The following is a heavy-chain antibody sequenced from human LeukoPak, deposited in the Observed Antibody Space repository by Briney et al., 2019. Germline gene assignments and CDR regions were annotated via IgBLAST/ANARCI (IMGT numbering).Heavy chain of an antibody. V-gene: IGHV4-39*01. CDR3: ARHGQGGLRYHDC. Sequence: SETLSLTCTVSGSFISYNTYYWGWIRQPPGKGLEWIASIDYSGTTHFNPSLKSRVAISVDTSKNQFSLKLSSVTAADTAVYYCARHGQGGLRYHDCWGQGTLVTVSS. CDR1: GSFISYNTYY. CDR2: IDYSGTT. D-gene: IGHD4-17*01. J-gene: IGHJ4*02.